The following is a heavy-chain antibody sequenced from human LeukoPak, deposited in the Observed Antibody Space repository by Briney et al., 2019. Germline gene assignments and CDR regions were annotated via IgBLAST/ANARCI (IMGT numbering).Heavy chain of an antibody. CDR1: DFTFSFYW. CDR2: ILPDGSEK. D-gene: IGHD6-19*01. Sequence: GGSLRLSCAASDFTFSFYWMTWVRRAPGEGLECVANILPDGSEKYYLDSVKGRFTISRDNPTNSLYLQINSLRAEDTALYYCGRLARNAWYAVDYWGQGTLVTVSS. J-gene: IGHJ4*02. V-gene: IGHV3-7*01. CDR3: GRLARNAWYAVDY.